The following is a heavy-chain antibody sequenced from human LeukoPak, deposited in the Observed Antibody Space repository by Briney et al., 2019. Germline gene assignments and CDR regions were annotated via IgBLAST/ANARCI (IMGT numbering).Heavy chain of an antibody. CDR3: AIAFGAAGTDY. Sequence: ASVKVSCKASGGTFSSYAISWVRQAPGQGLEWMGRIIPIFGTVNYAQKFQGRVTITTDESTSTAYMELSSLRSEDTAVYYCAIAFGAAGTDYWGQGTLVTVSS. CDR1: GGTFSSYA. J-gene: IGHJ4*02. CDR2: IIPIFGTV. V-gene: IGHV1-69*05. D-gene: IGHD6-13*01.